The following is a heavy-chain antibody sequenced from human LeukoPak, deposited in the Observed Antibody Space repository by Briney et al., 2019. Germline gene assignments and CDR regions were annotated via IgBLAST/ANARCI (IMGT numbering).Heavy chain of an antibody. J-gene: IGHJ4*02. CDR3: AKDGYSSSRYALLNYFDY. CDR1: GFTFSSYA. CDR2: IGGSGGST. D-gene: IGHD6-13*01. V-gene: IGHV3-23*01. Sequence: GGSLRLSCAASGFTFSSYAMSWVRQAPGKGLEWVSAIGGSGGSTYYADSVKGRFTISRDNSKNTLFLQMNSLRAEDTAIYYCAKDGYSSSRYALLNYFDYWGQGTLVTVSS.